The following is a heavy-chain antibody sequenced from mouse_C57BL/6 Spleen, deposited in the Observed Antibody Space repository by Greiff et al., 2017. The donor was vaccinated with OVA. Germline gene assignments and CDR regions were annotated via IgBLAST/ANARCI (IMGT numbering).Heavy chain of an antibody. Sequence: QVHVKQPGAELVRPGSSVKLSCKASGYTFTSYWMDWVKQRPGQGLEWIGNIYPSDSETHYNQKFKDKATLTVDKSSSTAYMQLSSLTSEDSAVYYCSRDEDGSRGFAYWGQGTLVTVSA. CDR1: GYTFTSYW. CDR3: SRDEDGSRGFAY. V-gene: IGHV1-61*01. CDR2: IYPSDSET. D-gene: IGHD1-1*01. J-gene: IGHJ3*01.